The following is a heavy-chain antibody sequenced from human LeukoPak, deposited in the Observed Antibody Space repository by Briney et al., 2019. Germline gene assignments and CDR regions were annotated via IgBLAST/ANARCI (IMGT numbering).Heavy chain of an antibody. J-gene: IGHJ4*02. V-gene: IGHV5-51*01. CDR2: IYPADSDT. CDR1: GYSFTTYW. D-gene: IGHD3-10*01. CDR3: ARHRRKSIIGTASSRGFDS. Sequence: GESLKIPCKGSGYSFTTYWIGWVRQMPGKGLEWMGIIYPADSDTTYSPSFQGQVTISVDKSISTAYLQWSSLKASDTAMYYCARHRRKSIIGTASSRGFDSWGQGTLVTVSS.